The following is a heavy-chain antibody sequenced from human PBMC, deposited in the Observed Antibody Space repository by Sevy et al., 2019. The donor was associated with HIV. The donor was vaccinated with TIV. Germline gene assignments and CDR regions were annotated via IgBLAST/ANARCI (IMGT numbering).Heavy chain of an antibody. CDR3: TTNDVFDI. J-gene: IGHJ3*02. Sequence: GGSLRLSCAASGFTLSNAWMSWVRQAPGKGLEWVGRIKTKADGGPTVYAAPVKDRFTISRDDSKNTVYLQMNSLKIEDTAVYYCTTNDVFDIWGQGTMVTVSS. CDR2: IKTKADGGPT. CDR1: GFTLSNAW. V-gene: IGHV3-15*01.